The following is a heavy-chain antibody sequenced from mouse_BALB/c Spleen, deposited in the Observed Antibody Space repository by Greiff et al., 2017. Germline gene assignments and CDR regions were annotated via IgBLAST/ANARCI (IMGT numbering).Heavy chain of an antibody. V-gene: IGHV5-17*02. Sequence: EVKVVESGGGLVQPGGSRKLSCAASGFTFSSFGMHWVRQAPEKGLEWVAYISSGSSTIYYADTVKGRFTISRDNPKNTLFLQMTSLRSEDTAMYYCARVGGSRDPMDYWGQGTSVTVSS. CDR1: GFTFSSFG. D-gene: IGHD3-1*01. J-gene: IGHJ4*01. CDR3: ARVGGSRDPMDY. CDR2: ISSGSSTI.